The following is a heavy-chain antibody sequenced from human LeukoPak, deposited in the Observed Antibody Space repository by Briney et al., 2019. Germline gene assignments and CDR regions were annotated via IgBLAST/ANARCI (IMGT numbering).Heavy chain of an antibody. CDR2: IIPIFGTA. V-gene: IGHV1-69*05. D-gene: IGHD1-26*01. J-gene: IGHJ3*02. Sequence: EASVKVSCKASGGTFSSYAISWVRQAPGQGLEWMGGIIPIFGTANYAQKFQGRVTITRNTSISTAYMELSSLRSEDTAVYYCARLSLLLPDAFDIWGQGTMVTVSS. CDR1: GGTFSSYA. CDR3: ARLSLLLPDAFDI.